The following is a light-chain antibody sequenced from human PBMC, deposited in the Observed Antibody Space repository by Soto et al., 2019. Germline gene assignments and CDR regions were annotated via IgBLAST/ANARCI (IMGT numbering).Light chain of an antibody. CDR2: AAS. J-gene: IGKJ2*01. V-gene: IGKV3-20*01. Sequence: EIVLTQSPGTLSLSPGERATLSCRASQSVSSTYLSWYQQKPGQAPRLLIYAASSRETGIPDTFSGSGSGTDFTLTISRLEPEDFAVYYCQQYDSSPYTFCQGTKLEIK. CDR3: QQYDSSPYT. CDR1: QSVSSTY.